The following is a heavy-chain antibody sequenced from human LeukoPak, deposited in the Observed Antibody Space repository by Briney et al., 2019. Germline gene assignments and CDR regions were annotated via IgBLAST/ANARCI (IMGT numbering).Heavy chain of an antibody. D-gene: IGHD2-2*01. CDR1: GGSFSGYY. V-gene: IGHV4-34*01. CDR3: ARGIVVVPAAVKARISSYGMDV. J-gene: IGHJ6*04. CDR2: INHSGST. Sequence: SETLSLTCAVYGGSFSGYYWSWIRQPPGKGLDWIGEINHSGSTNYNPSLKSRVTISVDTSTNQSSLKLSSVTDGATAVYYCARGIVVVPAAVKARISSYGMDVWGKGTTVTVSS.